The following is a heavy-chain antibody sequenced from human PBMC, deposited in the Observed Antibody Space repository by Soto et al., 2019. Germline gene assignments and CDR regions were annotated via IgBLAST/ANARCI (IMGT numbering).Heavy chain of an antibody. Sequence: SVKVSCKHSQGTFSTYAISWVGQEPRQGIAWMGGIIPIFGTANYAQKFQGRVTITADESTSTAYMELSSLRSEDTAVYYCASTLPAAMYDYYYYYGMDVWGQGTTVTVSS. J-gene: IGHJ6*02. CDR2: IIPIFGTA. D-gene: IGHD2-2*01. CDR1: QGTFSTYA. CDR3: ASTLPAAMYDYYYYYGMDV. V-gene: IGHV1-69*13.